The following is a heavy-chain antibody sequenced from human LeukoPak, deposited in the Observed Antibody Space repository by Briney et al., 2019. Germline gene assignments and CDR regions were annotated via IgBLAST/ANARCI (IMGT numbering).Heavy chain of an antibody. Sequence: PGGSLRLSCEASGFPFTGYAMTWVRQAPGKGLDWVSGINNSGRNTYYADAIKGRFTISRDNDKNTVYLQMNSLRVEDTAIYYCAKVGPRYLTADDFDYWGLGTLVTVSS. CDR1: GFPFTGYA. D-gene: IGHD3-9*01. CDR2: INNSGRNT. CDR3: AKVGPRYLTADDFDY. J-gene: IGHJ4*02. V-gene: IGHV3-23*05.